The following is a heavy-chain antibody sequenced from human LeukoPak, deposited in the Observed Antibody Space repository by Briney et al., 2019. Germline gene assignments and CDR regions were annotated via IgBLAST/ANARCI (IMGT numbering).Heavy chain of an antibody. Sequence: ASVKVSCKASGYTFTTYGISWVRQAPGQGLEWMGWISAYNGNTNYAQKLQGRVTMTTDTSTSTAYMELRSLRSDDTAVYYCAREVPGTYGDYGWFDPWGQGTLVTVSS. D-gene: IGHD4-17*01. CDR1: GYTFTTYG. CDR3: AREVPGTYGDYGWFDP. J-gene: IGHJ5*02. V-gene: IGHV1-18*01. CDR2: ISAYNGNT.